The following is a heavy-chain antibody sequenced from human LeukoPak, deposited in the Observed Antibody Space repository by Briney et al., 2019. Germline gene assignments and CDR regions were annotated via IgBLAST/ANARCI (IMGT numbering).Heavy chain of an antibody. CDR1: GFTVSSNY. D-gene: IGHD2-8*01. J-gene: IGHJ4*02. V-gene: IGHV3-53*01. Sequence: GGSLRLSCAASGFTVSSNYMSWVRQAPGKGLEWVSIIYSGGSTFYADSVKGRFTISRDNSKNTLYLQMNSLRAEDTAVYYCARMVPKYYFDYWGQGTLVTVSS. CDR3: ARMVPKYYFDY. CDR2: IYSGGST.